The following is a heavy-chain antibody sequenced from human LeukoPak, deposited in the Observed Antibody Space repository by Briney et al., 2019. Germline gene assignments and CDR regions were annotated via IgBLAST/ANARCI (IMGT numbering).Heavy chain of an antibody. CDR3: ARVGVINCSSTSCYLEWVGFYYYYYGMDV. Sequence: ASVKVSCKASGYTFTSYDINWVRQATGQGLEWMGWMNPNSGNTGYAQKFQGRVTMTRNTSISTAYMELSSLRSEDTAVYYCARVGVINCSSTSCYLEWVGFYYYYYGMDVWGQGTTVTVSS. J-gene: IGHJ6*02. V-gene: IGHV1-8*01. D-gene: IGHD2-2*01. CDR1: GYTFTSYD. CDR2: MNPNSGNT.